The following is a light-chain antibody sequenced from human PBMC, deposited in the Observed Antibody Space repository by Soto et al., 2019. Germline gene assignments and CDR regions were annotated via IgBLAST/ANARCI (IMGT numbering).Light chain of an antibody. CDR3: QQSYSTPSVT. CDR1: QSIGSC. CDR2: AAT. V-gene: IGKV1-39*01. Sequence: SQSIGSCINWYQQKPGKAPKLLIYAATSLQSGVPLSFSGSGSGSYFTLTISSLKPEDFATYYCQQSYSTPSVTFGQGTRLEIK. J-gene: IGKJ5*01.